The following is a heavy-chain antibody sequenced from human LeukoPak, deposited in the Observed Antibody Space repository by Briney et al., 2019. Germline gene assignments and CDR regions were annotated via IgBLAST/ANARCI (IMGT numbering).Heavy chain of an antibody. Sequence: SETLSLTCSVSGVSINSHYWTWIRQPAGKGLEWIGRIYISGSTNYSPSLKSRVTMSVDTSKNQFSLKLSSVTAADTAVYYCARQAPSHSGYNWNDFDQYGMDVWGQGTTVTVSS. CDR1: GVSINSHY. CDR2: IYISGST. J-gene: IGHJ6*02. CDR3: ARQAPSHSGYNWNDFDQYGMDV. D-gene: IGHD1-20*01. V-gene: IGHV4-4*07.